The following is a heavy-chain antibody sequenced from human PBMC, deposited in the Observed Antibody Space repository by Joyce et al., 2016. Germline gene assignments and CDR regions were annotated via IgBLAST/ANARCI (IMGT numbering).Heavy chain of an antibody. CDR3: AKGAVAGTGKSPDDY. CDR2: ISWDSGDV. D-gene: IGHD6-19*01. V-gene: IGHV3-9*01. Sequence: EVQLVESGGGLVQPGRSLRLYCAASGFTFDDYAMHWVRQAPGKGLECVSGISWDSGDVGYTDSVKGRFTISRDNAKNSLYLQMNSLSAEDTAFYYCAKGAVAGTGKSPDDYWGQGTLVTVSS. CDR1: GFTFDDYA. J-gene: IGHJ4*02.